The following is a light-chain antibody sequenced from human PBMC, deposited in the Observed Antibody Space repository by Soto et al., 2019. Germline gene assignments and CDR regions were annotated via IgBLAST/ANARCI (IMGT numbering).Light chain of an antibody. CDR2: GDN. CDR3: QSYDSSLTTFV. Sequence: VLAQPPSVSGAPGQRVAISCTGSSSNIGAEYDVHWYQQLPGTAPKRLIYGDNNRPSGVPDRFSGSKSGTSASLAITGLQPEDEADYYCQSYDSSLTTFVFGTGTKVTVL. CDR1: SSNIGAEYD. J-gene: IGLJ1*01. V-gene: IGLV1-40*01.